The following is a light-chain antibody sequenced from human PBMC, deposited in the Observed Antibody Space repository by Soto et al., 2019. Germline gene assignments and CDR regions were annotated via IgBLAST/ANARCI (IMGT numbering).Light chain of an antibody. CDR2: NVS. J-gene: IGLJ1*01. Sequence: QSALTQPRSVSGSPGQSVTISCTGTSSDVGGYHYVSWYQQHPDKAPKCMMYNVSERPSGVPDRFSGSKSGNTASLTISGLQAEDEADYFCCSYAGSYTYVFGTGTKLTI. CDR1: SSDVGGYHY. V-gene: IGLV2-11*01. CDR3: CSYAGSYTYV.